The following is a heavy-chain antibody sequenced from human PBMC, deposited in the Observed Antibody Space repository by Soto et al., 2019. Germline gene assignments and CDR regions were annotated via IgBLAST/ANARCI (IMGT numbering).Heavy chain of an antibody. V-gene: IGHV1-46*01. Sequence: QVQLMQSGAEVKKPGASVKVSCKASGNTFTNYYIHWVRQAPGQGLELMGTINPSGGHTTYAQKVLGRVTMTRDTSTSTLYMELTSLRSEDTAVYYCARGGHVVVVTAAFDYWGQGTLVTVSS. CDR2: INPSGGHT. CDR3: ARGGHVVVVTAAFDY. J-gene: IGHJ4*02. D-gene: IGHD2-21*02. CDR1: GNTFTNYY.